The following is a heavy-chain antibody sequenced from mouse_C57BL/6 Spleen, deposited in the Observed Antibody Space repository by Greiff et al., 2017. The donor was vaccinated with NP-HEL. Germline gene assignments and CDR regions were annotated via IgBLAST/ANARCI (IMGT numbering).Heavy chain of an antibody. Sequence: QVQLQQPGAELVRPGSSVKLSCKASGYTFTSYWMHWVKQRPIQGLEWIGNIDPSDSETHYNQKFKDKATLTVDKSSSTAYMQLSSLTSEDSAVYYCARSELYVGFAYWGQGTLVTVSA. D-gene: IGHD2-12*01. CDR1: GYTFTSYW. CDR3: ARSELYVGFAY. J-gene: IGHJ3*01. CDR2: IDPSDSET. V-gene: IGHV1-52*01.